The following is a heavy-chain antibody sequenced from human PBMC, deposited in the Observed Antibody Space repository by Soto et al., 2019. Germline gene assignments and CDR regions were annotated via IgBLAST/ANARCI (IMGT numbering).Heavy chain of an antibody. J-gene: IGHJ6*02. Sequence: SETLSLTCTVSGASISSYYWSWIRQPPGKGLEWIGYIYYSGSTNYNPSLKSRVTIPVDTSKNQFSLRLSSVTAADTAVYYCARIFYDSSGYDYYYYGMDVWGQGTTVTVSS. CDR1: GASISSYY. D-gene: IGHD3-22*01. CDR3: ARIFYDSSGYDYYYYGMDV. CDR2: IYYSGST. V-gene: IGHV4-59*08.